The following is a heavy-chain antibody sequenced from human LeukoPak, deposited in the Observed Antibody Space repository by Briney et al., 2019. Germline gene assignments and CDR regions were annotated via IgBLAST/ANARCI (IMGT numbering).Heavy chain of an antibody. V-gene: IGHV4-59*01. CDR2: IYNSGNT. D-gene: IGHD3-10*01. CDR1: GGSISTYL. Sequence: SETLSLTCTVSGGSISTYLWSWIRQPPGKGLEWIGYIYNSGNTDYNPSLKSRVTISVDRSKNQFSLKLSSVTAADTAVYYCARTLSGSFYSDYWGQGTLVTVSS. CDR3: ARTLSGSFYSDY. J-gene: IGHJ4*02.